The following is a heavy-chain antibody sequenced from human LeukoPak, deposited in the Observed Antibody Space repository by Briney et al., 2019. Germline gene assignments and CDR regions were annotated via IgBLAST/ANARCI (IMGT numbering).Heavy chain of an antibody. CDR3: ARGMGIAVFDY. D-gene: IGHD6-19*01. V-gene: IGHV3-30*03. J-gene: IGHJ4*02. CDR1: GFTFSSNA. Sequence: GRSLRLSCAASGFTFSSNAMHWVRQAPGKGLEWVASISSDGSSKYYADSVKGRITISRDNSKNTLYLQMNSLRTEDMAVYYCARGMGIAVFDYWGQGTLVTVSS. CDR2: ISSDGSSK.